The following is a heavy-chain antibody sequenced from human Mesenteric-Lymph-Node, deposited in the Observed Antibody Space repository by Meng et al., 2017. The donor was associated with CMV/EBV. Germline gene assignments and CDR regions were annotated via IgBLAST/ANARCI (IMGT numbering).Heavy chain of an antibody. Sequence: GESLKISCAASGFTFSNYRMHWVRQAPGKGLVWVSRINSDGSRTNYADSVKGRFTVSRDNAKNTLYLQMNSLRADDTAVYYCARVGHYYDSSGYYHPGAFDVWGQGTMVTVSS. CDR3: ARVGHYYDSSGYYHPGAFDV. D-gene: IGHD3-22*01. CDR1: GFTFSNYR. J-gene: IGHJ3*01. V-gene: IGHV3-74*01. CDR2: INSDGSRT.